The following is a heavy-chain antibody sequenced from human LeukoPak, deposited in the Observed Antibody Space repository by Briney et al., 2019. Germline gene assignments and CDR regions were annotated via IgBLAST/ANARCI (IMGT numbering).Heavy chain of an antibody. Sequence: EPGGSLRPSCAASEFSVSSNYMNWVRQAPGKGLEWVSVIYSDGATFYADSVKGRFTISRDSSSNTLFAQMNSLKPGDTGVYYCAGESGLRNGVDVWGLGTTVTVSS. CDR3: AGESGLRNGVDV. D-gene: IGHD3-10*01. CDR1: EFSVSSNY. J-gene: IGHJ6*02. V-gene: IGHV3-66*02. CDR2: IYSDGAT.